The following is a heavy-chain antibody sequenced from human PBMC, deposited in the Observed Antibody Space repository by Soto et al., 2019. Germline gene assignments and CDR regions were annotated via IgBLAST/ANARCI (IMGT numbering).Heavy chain of an antibody. CDR3: AKGIALGAFDI. CDR2: IIPIFGTA. J-gene: IGHJ3*02. D-gene: IGHD6-13*01. CDR1: GGTFSSYA. V-gene: IGHV1-69*13. Sequence: SVKVSCKASGGTFSSYAISWVRQAPGQGLEWMGGIIPIFGTANYAQKFQGRVTITADESTSTAYMELRSLRSDDTAGYYCAKGIALGAFDICGQGTMVTVSS.